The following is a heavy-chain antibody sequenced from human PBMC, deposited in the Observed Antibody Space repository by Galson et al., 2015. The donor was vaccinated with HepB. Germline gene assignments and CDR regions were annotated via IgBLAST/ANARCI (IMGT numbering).Heavy chain of an antibody. J-gene: IGHJ4*02. Sequence: SLRLSCAASGFTFRSYWMHWVRHAPGKGLVWVSGINSDDSSTIYADSVKGRFITSRDNAKNTLYLYMNSLRAEDTAVYYCSREDPLASFDYWGQGTLVTVSS. CDR1: GFTFRSYW. CDR3: SREDPLASFDY. CDR2: INSDDSST. V-gene: IGHV3-74*01.